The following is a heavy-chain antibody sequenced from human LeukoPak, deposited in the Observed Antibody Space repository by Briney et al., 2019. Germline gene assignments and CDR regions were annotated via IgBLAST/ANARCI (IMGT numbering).Heavy chain of an antibody. CDR1: GGSFSGYY. Sequence: SETLSLTCAVYGGSFSGYYWSWIRQPPGKGLEWIGEINHSGSTNYNPSLKSRVTISVDTSKNQFSLKLSSVTAADTAVYYCARDRERGQGDTARFTPTFFDYGARGPLVPVSS. V-gene: IGHV4-34*01. CDR2: INHSGST. CDR3: ARDRERGQGDTARFTPTFFDY. J-gene: IGHJ4*02. D-gene: IGHD5-18*01.